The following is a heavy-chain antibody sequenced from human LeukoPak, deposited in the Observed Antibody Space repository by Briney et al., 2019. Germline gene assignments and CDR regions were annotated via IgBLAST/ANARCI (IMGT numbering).Heavy chain of an antibody. CDR1: GYSFTSYW. J-gene: IGHJ4*02. V-gene: IGHV5-10-1*01. D-gene: IGHD1-26*01. CDR3: ARRAGVGPNFDY. CDR2: IDPSDSYT. Sequence: GESLKISCKGSGYSFTSYWISWVRRMPGKGLEWMGRIDPSDSYTNYSPSFQGHVTISADKSISTAYLQWSSLKASDTAMYYCARRAGVGPNFDYWGQGTLVTVSS.